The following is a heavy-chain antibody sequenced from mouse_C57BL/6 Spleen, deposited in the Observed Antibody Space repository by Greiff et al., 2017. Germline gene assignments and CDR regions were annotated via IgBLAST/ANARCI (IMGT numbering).Heavy chain of an antibody. J-gene: IGHJ2*01. V-gene: IGHV1-55*01. CDR3: AREEGVYGRSPFDY. CDR1: GYTFTSYW. CDR2: IYPGSGST. D-gene: IGHD1-1*01. Sequence: VQLQQSGAELVKPGASVKMSCKASGYTFTSYWITWVKQRPGQGLEWIGDIYPGSGSTNYNEKFKSKATLTVDTSSSTAYMQLSSLTSEDSAVYYCAREEGVYGRSPFDYWGQGTTLTVSS.